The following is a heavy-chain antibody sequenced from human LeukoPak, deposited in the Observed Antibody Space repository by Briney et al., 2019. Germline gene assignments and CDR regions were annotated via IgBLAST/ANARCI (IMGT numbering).Heavy chain of an antibody. CDR3: ARAPPDNSIQEVEGDY. CDR2: IYTGGTT. J-gene: IGHJ4*02. V-gene: IGHV3-53*01. D-gene: IGHD3-3*02. Sequence: GGSLRLSCAASGFTVSSSYMIWVRQAPGKELEWVSVIYTGGTTYYADSVKGRFTISRDNSKNTVFLQMNSLGAEDTAMYYCARAPPDNSIQEVEGDYWGQGTLVTVSS. CDR1: GFTVSSSY.